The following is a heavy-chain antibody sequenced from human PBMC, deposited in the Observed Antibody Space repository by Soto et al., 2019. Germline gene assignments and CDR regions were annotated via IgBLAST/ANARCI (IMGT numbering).Heavy chain of an antibody. V-gene: IGHV4-4*02. CDR2: IYHSGST. J-gene: IGHJ5*02. D-gene: IGHD6-6*01. CDR3: ARERPDGARLAP. CDR1: GGSISSSNW. Sequence: NPSETLSLTCAVSGGSISSSNWWSWVRQPPGKGLEWIGEIYHSGSTNYNPSLKSRVTISVDKSKNQFSLKLSSVTAADTAVYYCARERPDGARLAPWGQGTLVTVSS.